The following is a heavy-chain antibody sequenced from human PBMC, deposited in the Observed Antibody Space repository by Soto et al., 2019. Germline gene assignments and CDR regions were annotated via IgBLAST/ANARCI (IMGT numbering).Heavy chain of an antibody. D-gene: IGHD2-15*01. CDR2: ISGSGGST. Sequence: GGSLRLSCAASGFTFSSYAMSWVRQAPGKGLEWVSAISGSGGSTYYADSVKGRFTISRDNSKNPFYLKMTSLRAEDTAVYYCAKDSSAATFYYYYYGMNVWGQGPRVTVS. J-gene: IGHJ6*02. V-gene: IGHV3-23*01. CDR3: AKDSSAATFYYYYYGMNV. CDR1: GFTFSSYA.